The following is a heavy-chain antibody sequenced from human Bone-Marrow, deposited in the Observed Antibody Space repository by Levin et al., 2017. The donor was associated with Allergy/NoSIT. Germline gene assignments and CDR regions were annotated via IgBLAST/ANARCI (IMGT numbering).Heavy chain of an antibody. CDR3: AKAGYSSDWYSFDY. CDR1: GFTFSSYA. V-gene: IGHV3-23*01. CDR2: ISGNGGST. D-gene: IGHD6-19*01. J-gene: IGHJ4*02. Sequence: GGSLRLSCAASGFTFSSYAMSWVRQAPGKGLAWVSTISGNGGSTYYADSVKGRFTISRDNSKNTLFLQMNSLRPEDTAIYYCAKAGYSSDWYSFDYWGQGTQVTVSS.